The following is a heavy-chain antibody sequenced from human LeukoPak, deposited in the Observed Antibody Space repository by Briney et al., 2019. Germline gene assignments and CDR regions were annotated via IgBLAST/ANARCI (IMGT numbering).Heavy chain of an antibody. D-gene: IGHD1-14*01. CDR3: ARGNRISFDS. V-gene: IGHV3-23*01. CDR1: EFTFSSYT. J-gene: IGHJ4*02. CDR2: ISGSGGTT. Sequence: GGSLRLSCAVSEFTFSSYTMNWVRQAPGKGLEWVSIISGSGGTTYYADSVKGRFTISRDNSKNTLFLQMNSLRAEDTAVYYCARGNRISFDSWGQGTLVTVSS.